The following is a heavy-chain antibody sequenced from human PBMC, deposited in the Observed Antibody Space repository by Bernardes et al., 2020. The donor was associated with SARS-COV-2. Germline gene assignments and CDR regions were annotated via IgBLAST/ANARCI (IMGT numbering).Heavy chain of an antibody. V-gene: IGHV1-2*02. CDR2: INPNSGGT. D-gene: IGHD3-10*01. J-gene: IGHJ6*02. Sequence: ASVKVSCKASGYTFTGYYMHWVRQAPGQGLEWMGWINPNSGGTNYAQKFQGRVTMTRDTSISTAYMELSRLRSVDTAVYYCAYGLWFGELFDVWGQGTTVTVSS. CDR1: GYTFTGYY. CDR3: AYGLWFGELFDV.